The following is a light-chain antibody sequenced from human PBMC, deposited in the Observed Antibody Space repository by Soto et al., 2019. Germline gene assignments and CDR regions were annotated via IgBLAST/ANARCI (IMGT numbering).Light chain of an antibody. J-gene: IGLJ6*01. CDR3: SSYTSSSTHYV. V-gene: IGLV2-14*01. Sequence: QSVLTQPGSVSGSPGESITISCTGTSSDIGGYKYVSWYRQHPGKAPKVMIYEVSNRPSGVSNRFSGYKSGNTASLTISGFQDEDEADYYFSSYTSSSTHYVFGNGKKVTVL. CDR2: EVS. CDR1: SSDIGGYKY.